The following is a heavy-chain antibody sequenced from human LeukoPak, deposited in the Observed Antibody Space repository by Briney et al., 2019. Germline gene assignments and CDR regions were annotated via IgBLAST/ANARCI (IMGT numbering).Heavy chain of an antibody. CDR1: GGSLSSYY. CDR3: ARTPGYSYGYGYCDD. D-gene: IGHD5-18*01. CDR2: IYHSGST. J-gene: IGHJ4*02. Sequence: PSETLSLTCTLSGGSLSSYYWSWIRQPPGKGLEWIGYIYHSGSTDYSPSLKSRVTMSVDTSKNQFSLKLSSVTAADTALYYCARTPGYSYGYGYCDDWGQGTLVTVSS. V-gene: IGHV4-59*01.